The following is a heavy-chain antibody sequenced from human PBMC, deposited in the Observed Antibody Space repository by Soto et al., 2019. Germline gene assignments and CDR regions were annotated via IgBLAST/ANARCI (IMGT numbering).Heavy chain of an antibody. CDR2: ISAYNGNT. J-gene: IGHJ4*01. CDR1: GYTFTSYG. V-gene: IGHV1-18*04. Sequence: ASVKVSCKASGYTFTSYGISWVRQAPGQGLEWMGWISAYNGNTNYAQKLQGRVTITRDTSASTAYMELSSLRSEDTALYYCARDGVAAGNINFDYWGQGTLVTVSS. D-gene: IGHD6-19*01. CDR3: ARDGVAAGNINFDY.